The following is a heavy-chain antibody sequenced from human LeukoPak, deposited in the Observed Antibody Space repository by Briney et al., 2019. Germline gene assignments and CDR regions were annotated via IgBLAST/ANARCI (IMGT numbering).Heavy chain of an antibody. V-gene: IGHV3-23*01. J-gene: IGHJ4*02. CDR3: ANVPVPHFDWLLLDY. Sequence: ETLSLTCTVSGGSISSSSYYWGWIRQPPGKGLEWVSAISGSGGSTYYADSVKGRFTISRDNSKNTLYLQMNSLRAEDTAVYYCANVPVPHFDWLLLDYWGQGTLVTVSS. CDR1: GGSISSSSYY. CDR2: ISGSGGST. D-gene: IGHD3-9*01.